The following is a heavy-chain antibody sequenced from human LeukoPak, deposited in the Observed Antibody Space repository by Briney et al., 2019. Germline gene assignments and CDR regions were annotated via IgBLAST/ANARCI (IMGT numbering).Heavy chain of an antibody. V-gene: IGHV3-23*01. CDR3: AKDPGVVPAHYFDY. CDR1: GFTFSTYS. Sequence: QSGGSLRLSCAASGFTFSTYSMNWVRQAPGKGLEWVSGTGSTGVSTFYADSVKGRFTVSRDNSKNTLSLQMNSLRAEDTAVYYCAKDPGVVPAHYFDYWGQGTLVTVSS. CDR2: TGSTGVST. J-gene: IGHJ4*02. D-gene: IGHD2-2*01.